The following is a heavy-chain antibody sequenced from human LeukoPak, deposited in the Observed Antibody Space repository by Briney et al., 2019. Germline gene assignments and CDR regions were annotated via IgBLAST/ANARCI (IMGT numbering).Heavy chain of an antibody. V-gene: IGHV4-30-2*01. CDR3: ARLPTAPDSSGYPFDY. J-gene: IGHJ4*02. CDR2: ISHSESA. CDR1: GGSISSGANY. Sequence: SETLSLTCTVSGGSISSGANYWSWIRQPPGRGLEWIGYISHSESAYYSPSLESRITISVDTSKNQFSLKLSSVTAADTAVYYCARLPTAPDSSGYPFDYWGQGILVTVSS. D-gene: IGHD3-22*01.